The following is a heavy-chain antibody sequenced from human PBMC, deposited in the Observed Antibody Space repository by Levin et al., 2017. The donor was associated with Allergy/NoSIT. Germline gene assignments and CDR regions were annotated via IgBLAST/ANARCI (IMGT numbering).Heavy chain of an antibody. CDR2: IDWDDDK. V-gene: IGHV2-70*04. D-gene: IGHD3-22*01. Sequence: ESGPTLVKPTQTLTLTCTFSGFSLSTSGMRVSWIRQPPGKALEWLARIDWDDDKFYSTSLKTRLTISKDTSKNQVVLTMTNMDPVDTATYYCAREVGPASSGEYYYYGMDVWGQGTTVTVSS. CDR3: AREVGPASSGEYYYYGMDV. CDR1: GFSLSTSGMR. J-gene: IGHJ6*02.